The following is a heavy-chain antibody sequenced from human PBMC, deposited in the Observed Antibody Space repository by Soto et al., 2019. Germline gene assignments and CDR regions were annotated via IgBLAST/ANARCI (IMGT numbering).Heavy chain of an antibody. CDR2: ISYDGSNK. D-gene: IGHD6-13*01. J-gene: IGHJ4*02. CDR1: GFTFSSYG. V-gene: IGHV3-30*18. CDR3: AKDPKVAAASFDEYYFDY. Sequence: SLRLSCAASGFTFSSYGMHWVRQAPGKGLEWVAVISYDGSNKYYADSVKGRFTISRDNSKNTLYRQMNSLRAEDTAVYYCAKDPKVAAASFDEYYFDYWGQGTLVTVSS.